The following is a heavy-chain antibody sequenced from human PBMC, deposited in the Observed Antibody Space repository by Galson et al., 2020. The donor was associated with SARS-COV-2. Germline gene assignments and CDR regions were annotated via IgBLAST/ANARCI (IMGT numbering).Heavy chain of an antibody. CDR1: GGSISSSSYY. V-gene: IGHV4-39*01. J-gene: IGHJ2*01. CDR2: IYYSGST. Sequence: SETLSLTCTVSGGSISSSSYYWGWIRQPPGKGLEWIGSIYYSGSTYYNPSLKSRVTISVDTSKNQFSLKLSSVTAADTAVYYCARLAQLGYWYFDLWGRGTLVTVSS. D-gene: IGHD6-6*01. CDR3: ARLAQLGYWYFDL.